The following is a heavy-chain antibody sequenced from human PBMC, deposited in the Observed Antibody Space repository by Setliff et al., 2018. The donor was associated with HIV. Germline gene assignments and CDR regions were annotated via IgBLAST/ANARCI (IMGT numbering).Heavy chain of an antibody. CDR3: AKDYTPTFWEYNWFDV. D-gene: IGHD3-3*01. CDR2: ISGSGDST. CDR1: GFTFSYHA. J-gene: IGHJ5*02. V-gene: IGHV3-23*01. Sequence: GGSLRLSCAASGFTFSYHAMTWVRQAPGKGLEWVSGISGSGDSTFYADSVKGRFTISRDNSKNTLSLQMNDLRAEDTALYYCAKDYTPTFWEYNWFDVWGQGTLVTVS.